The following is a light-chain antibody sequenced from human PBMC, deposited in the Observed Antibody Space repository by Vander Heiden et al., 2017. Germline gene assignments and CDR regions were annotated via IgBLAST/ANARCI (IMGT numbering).Light chain of an antibody. V-gene: IGKV3-15*01. J-gene: IGKJ3*01. CDR1: QSVSSN. CDR3: QQYNTLPL. Sequence: EIVMTQSPATLSVSPGERATLSCRASQSVSSNLAWYQQKPGQAPRLLIYGASTRATGIPARFSGSGSGTEFTLTISSLQSEDFAVYYWQQYNTLPLFRPGTKVDIK. CDR2: GAS.